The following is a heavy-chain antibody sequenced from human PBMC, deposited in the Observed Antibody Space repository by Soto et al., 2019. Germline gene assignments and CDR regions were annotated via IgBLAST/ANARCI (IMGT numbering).Heavy chain of an antibody. V-gene: IGHV3-66*01. Sequence: VHLVESGGGLVQPGGSLRLSCTASGFIVSDTYVNWVRQAPGKGLEWVSVISNRGDTHYADSVRGRFSLSRDISDNTLHLQMNNRRVEDTAVYYWAREPRYCRGGSCSITGDAYDIWGQGTMVTVSS. J-gene: IGHJ3*02. CDR1: GFIVSDTY. D-gene: IGHD2-15*01. CDR2: ISNRGDT. CDR3: AREPRYCRGGSCSITGDAYDI.